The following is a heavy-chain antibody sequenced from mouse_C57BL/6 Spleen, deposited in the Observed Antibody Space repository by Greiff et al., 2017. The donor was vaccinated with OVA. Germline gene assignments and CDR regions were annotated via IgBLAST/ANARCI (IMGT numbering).Heavy chain of an antibody. CDR3: ARWGINAWFAY. CDR2: IDPSDSET. Sequence: QVQLKQPGAELVRPGSSVKLSCKASGYTFTSYWMHWVKQRPIQGLEWIGNIDPSDSETHYNQKFKDKATLTVDKSSSTAYMQLSSLTSEDSAVYYCARWGINAWFAYWGQGTLVTVSA. CDR1: GYTFTSYW. V-gene: IGHV1-52*01. J-gene: IGHJ3*01.